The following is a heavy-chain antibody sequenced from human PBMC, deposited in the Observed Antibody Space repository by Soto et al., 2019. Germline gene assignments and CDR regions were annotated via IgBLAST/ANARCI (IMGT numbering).Heavy chain of an antibody. CDR1: GINFGNYA. CDR2: ISGSGGSR. J-gene: IGHJ5*02. CDR3: AKDKAKYYYDSSGYYRYNWFDP. D-gene: IGHD3-22*01. V-gene: IGHV3-23*01. Sequence: GGSLSISCVASGINFGNYAMSWVRQGPGKRLEWVSAISGSGGSRYYADSVKGRFTISRDNSKNTLYLQMNSLRAEDTAVYYCAKDKAKYYYDSSGYYRYNWFDPWGQGTLVTVSS.